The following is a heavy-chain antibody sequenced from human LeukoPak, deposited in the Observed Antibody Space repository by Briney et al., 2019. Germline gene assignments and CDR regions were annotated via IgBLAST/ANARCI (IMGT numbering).Heavy chain of an antibody. J-gene: IGHJ4*02. CDR2: FDPEDGET. D-gene: IGHD2-15*01. Sequence: GASVKVSCKVSGYTLTELSMHWVRQAPGKGLEGMGGFDPEDGETIYAQKFQGRVTMTEDTSTDTAYMELSSLRSEDTAVYYCATAGYCSGGSCSYYFDYWGQGTLVTVSS. CDR3: ATAGYCSGGSCSYYFDY. V-gene: IGHV1-24*01. CDR1: GYTLTELS.